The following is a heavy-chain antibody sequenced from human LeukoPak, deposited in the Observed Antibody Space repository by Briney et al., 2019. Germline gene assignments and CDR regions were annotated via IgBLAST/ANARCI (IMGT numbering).Heavy chain of an antibody. J-gene: IGHJ4*02. CDR1: GGSISSYY. Sequence: SETLSLTCTVSGGSISSYYWSWIRQPPGKGLERIGYIYYSGSTNYSPSLKSRLTISVDTSKNQFSLKLSSVTAADTAVYYCARTQRGYSFVFDLWGLGTLATVSS. CDR3: ARTQRGYSFVFDL. CDR2: IYYSGST. V-gene: IGHV4-59*01. D-gene: IGHD5-18*01.